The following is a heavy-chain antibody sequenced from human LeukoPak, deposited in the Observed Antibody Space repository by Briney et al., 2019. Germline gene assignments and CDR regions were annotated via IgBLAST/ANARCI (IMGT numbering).Heavy chain of an antibody. CDR3: ARDVLAAGATGTFDI. J-gene: IGHJ3*02. V-gene: IGHV3-7*03. CDR1: GFTFSSYW. D-gene: IGHD1-14*01. CDR2: IKRDGSEK. Sequence: PGGSLRLSCAASGFTFSSYWMSWVRQAPGKGLEWVANIKRDGSEKYYVDSVKGRFTISRDNAKTSLYLQMNSLRAEDTAVYYCARDVLAAGATGTFDIWGQGTMVTVSS.